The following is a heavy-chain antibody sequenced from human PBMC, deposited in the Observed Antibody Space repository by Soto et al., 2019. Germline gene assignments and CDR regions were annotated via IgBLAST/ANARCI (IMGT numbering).Heavy chain of an antibody. CDR3: SRDLYYDFWSGYYTQAFDI. CDR2: INHSGST. V-gene: IGHV4-34*01. J-gene: IGHJ3*02. CDR1: GGPFSGYY. Sequence: SETLSLTCAVYGGPFSGYYWSWIRQPPGKGLEWIWEINHSGSTNYNPSLKSRVTISVDTSKNQFSLKLSSVTAADTAVYYCSRDLYYDFWSGYYTQAFDIWGQGTMVTVSS. D-gene: IGHD3-3*01.